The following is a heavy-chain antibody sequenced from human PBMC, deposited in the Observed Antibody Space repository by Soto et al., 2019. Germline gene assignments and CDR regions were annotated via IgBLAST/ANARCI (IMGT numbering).Heavy chain of an antibody. CDR1: GGSISSYY. CDR3: AREEYDRSGDYYGMDV. D-gene: IGHD3-22*01. CDR2: IHSSGNT. J-gene: IGHJ6*02. Sequence: QVQLQESGPGLVKPSETLSLTCTVSGGSISSYYWSWIRQPPGKGLAWIGYIHSSGNTNYNPSLKSPVTRSVDTSNNQFSLMLSSVTAADSAVYYCAREEYDRSGDYYGMDVWGQGTTVTVSS. V-gene: IGHV4-59*01.